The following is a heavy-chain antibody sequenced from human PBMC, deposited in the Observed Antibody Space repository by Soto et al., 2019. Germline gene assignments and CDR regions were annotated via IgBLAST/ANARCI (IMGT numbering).Heavy chain of an antibody. CDR2: TYFRSKWYN. J-gene: IGHJ5*02. CDR1: GDSVSSNTAS. CDR3: AKGGNLGPKTGYGFDP. V-gene: IGHV6-1*01. D-gene: IGHD5-12*01. Sequence: PPQTLSLTCAISGDSVSSNTASWNWIRQSPSRGLEWLGRTYFRSKWYNDYAVSVKSRIIINPDTSNNQFSLQLNSVTPEDTAVYFCAKGGNLGPKTGYGFDPWGQGIMVTVSS.